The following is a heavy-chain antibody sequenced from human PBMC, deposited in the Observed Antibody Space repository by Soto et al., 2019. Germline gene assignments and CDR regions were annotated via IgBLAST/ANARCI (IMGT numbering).Heavy chain of an antibody. CDR2: IIPIFGTA. J-gene: IGHJ5*02. D-gene: IGHD2-15*01. CDR3: ARVVVVVAASVPWFDP. Sequence: QVQLVQSGAEVKKPGSSVKVSCKASGGTFSSYAISWVRQAPGQGLEWMGGIIPIFGTANYAQKFQGRVTITADESASTAYLELSSLRSEDTAVYYCARVVVVVAASVPWFDPWGQGTLVTVSS. V-gene: IGHV1-69*12. CDR1: GGTFSSYA.